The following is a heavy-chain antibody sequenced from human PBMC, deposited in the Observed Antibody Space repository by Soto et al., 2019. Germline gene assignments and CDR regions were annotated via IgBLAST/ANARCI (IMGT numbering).Heavy chain of an antibody. V-gene: IGHV3-30*05. CDR3: ARWGTTGGLDV. Sequence: QVQLVESGGGVVQPGTSLRLSCVGSGFTFRRYVIHWVRQAPGKGLELVALTSSDGSNKYYDDSVKGRFTISRDNSRNTVDLQMDRLRREGTALYFCARWGTTGGLDVWGLGTLVSVSS. J-gene: IGHJ4*02. D-gene: IGHD3-16*01. CDR1: GFTFRRYV. CDR2: TSSDGSNK.